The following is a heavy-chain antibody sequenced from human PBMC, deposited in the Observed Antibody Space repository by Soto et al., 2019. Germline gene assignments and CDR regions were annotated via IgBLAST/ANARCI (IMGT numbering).Heavy chain of an antibody. V-gene: IGHV3-48*01. CDR3: ARDSGYVGCNY. CDR1: GFTFSSYS. J-gene: IGHJ4*02. D-gene: IGHD5-12*01. CDR2: ISSSSSTI. Sequence: EVQLVESGGGLVQPGGSLRLSCAASGFTFSSYSMNWVRQAPGKGLEWVSYISSSSSTIYYADSVKGRFTISRDNAKNSLYLQMNSLRAEDTAVYYCARDSGYVGCNYLGQGTLVTVSS.